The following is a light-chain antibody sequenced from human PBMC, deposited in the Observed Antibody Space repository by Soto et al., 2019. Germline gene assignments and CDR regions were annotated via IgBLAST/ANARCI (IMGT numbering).Light chain of an antibody. Sequence: DIQMTQSPSTLPASVLDRVTLTFLASQIISNWLACYQHKPGTAPKVLIYHASNLQSGVPSRFSGSGSGTEFTLTISSLQPDDFATYYCQPYNSYSLNCGGGNKGDIK. CDR3: QPYNSYSLN. CDR2: HAS. CDR1: QIISNW. V-gene: IGKV1-5*01. J-gene: IGKJ4*01.